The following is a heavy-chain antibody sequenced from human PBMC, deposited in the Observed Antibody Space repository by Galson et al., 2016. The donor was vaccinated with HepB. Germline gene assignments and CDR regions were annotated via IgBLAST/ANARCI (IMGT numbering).Heavy chain of an antibody. CDR2: FDPEDGET. D-gene: IGHD3-3*01. Sequence: SVKVSCKVSGYTLSELSMHWVRQAPGKGLEWMGGFDPEDGETIYAQKFQGRVTMTKDTSTDTAYMELSSLRSEDTAVYYCAEKRDYDFWSGYEKWGQGTLVTVSS. V-gene: IGHV1-24*01. CDR1: GYTLSELS. CDR3: AEKRDYDFWSGYEK. J-gene: IGHJ4*02.